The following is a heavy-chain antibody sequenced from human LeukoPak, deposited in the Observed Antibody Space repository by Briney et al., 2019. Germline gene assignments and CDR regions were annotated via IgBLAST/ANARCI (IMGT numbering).Heavy chain of an antibody. Sequence: GGSLRLSCAASGFTFSSDAMSWVRQAPGKGLEWVAVIAYDGKTTYYADSVKGRFTISRDNSKNTLYLQMNSLRAEDTAVYYCARAGLVYYFDYWGQGTLVTVSS. CDR1: GFTFSSDA. CDR3: ARAGLVYYFDY. CDR2: IAYDGKTT. D-gene: IGHD3/OR15-3a*01. J-gene: IGHJ4*02. V-gene: IGHV3-30*03.